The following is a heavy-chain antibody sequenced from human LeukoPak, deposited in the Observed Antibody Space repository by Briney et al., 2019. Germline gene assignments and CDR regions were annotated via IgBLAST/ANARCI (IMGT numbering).Heavy chain of an antibody. CDR3: ARDGGNSARSFDI. CDR1: GYTFTSYY. CDR2: INPSGGST. J-gene: IGHJ3*02. V-gene: IGHV1-46*01. Sequence: ASVKVSCKASGYTFTSYYMHWVRQAPGQGLEWMGIINPSGGSTSYAQKFQGRVTMTRDMSTSTVYMELSSLGSEDTAVYYCARDGGNSARSFDIWGQGTMVTVSS. D-gene: IGHD4-23*01.